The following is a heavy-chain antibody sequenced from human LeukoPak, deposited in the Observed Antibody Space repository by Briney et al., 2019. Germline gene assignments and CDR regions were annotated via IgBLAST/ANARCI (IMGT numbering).Heavy chain of an antibody. D-gene: IGHD4-23*01. CDR1: GGTFSSYA. CDR2: IIPIFGTA. V-gene: IGHV1-69*05. J-gene: IGHJ5*02. Sequence: SVKVSCKASGGTFSSYAISWVRQAPGQGLEWMGGIIPIFGTANYAQKFQGRVTITTDESTSTAYMELSSLRSEDTAVYYCAREPHGGNGNWFDPWGQGTLVTVSS. CDR3: AREPHGGNGNWFDP.